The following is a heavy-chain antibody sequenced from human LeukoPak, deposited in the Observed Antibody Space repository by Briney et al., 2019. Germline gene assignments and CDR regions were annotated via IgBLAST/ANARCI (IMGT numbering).Heavy chain of an antibody. CDR3: ARQADFDYDSSGYLD. J-gene: IGHJ4*02. CDR2: IYPGDSDT. CDR1: GYSFTSYW. V-gene: IGHV5-51*01. Sequence: GESLKISCKGSGYSFTSYWIGLVRQMPGKGLEWMGIIYPGDSDTRYSPSFQGQVTISADKSIRTAYLQWSSLKASDTAMYYCARQADFDYDSSGYLDWGQGTLVTVSS. D-gene: IGHD3-22*01.